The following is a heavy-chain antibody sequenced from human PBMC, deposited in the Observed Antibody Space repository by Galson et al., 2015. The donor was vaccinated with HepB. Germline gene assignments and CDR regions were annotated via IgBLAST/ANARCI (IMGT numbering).Heavy chain of an antibody. J-gene: IGHJ6*03. CDR2: ISSSNTI. Sequence: SLRLSCAASGFTFSSYSMNWVRQAPVKGLGWVSYISSSNTIYYADSVKGRFTISRDNAKNSLYLQMNSLTDEDTAVYYCARVGSYSGSPYYYYMDVWGRGTTVTVSS. V-gene: IGHV3-48*02. CDR1: GFTFSSYS. CDR3: ARVGSYSGSPYYYYMDV. D-gene: IGHD1-26*01.